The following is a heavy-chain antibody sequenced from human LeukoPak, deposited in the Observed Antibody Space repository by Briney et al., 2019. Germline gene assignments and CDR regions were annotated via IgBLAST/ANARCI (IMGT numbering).Heavy chain of an antibody. J-gene: IGHJ4*02. CDR3: VRHISTNTGYFDS. CDR1: GDSINSHSYY. CDR2: VYYDGTS. V-gene: IGHV4-39*01. Sequence: PSETLSLTCTVSGDSINSHSYYWGWIRQPPGKGLEWIGSVYYDGTSYFNPSLKSRVAVFVDTSRDQFSLDLSFVTAADTALYYCVRHISTNTGYFDSCGQGTLVSVSS. D-gene: IGHD5-24*01.